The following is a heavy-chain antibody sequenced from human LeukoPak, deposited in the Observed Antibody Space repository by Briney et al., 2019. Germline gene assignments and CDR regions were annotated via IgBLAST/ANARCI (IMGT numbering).Heavy chain of an antibody. CDR3: ASGHKTTVTTKFDY. Sequence: ASVKVSCKASGYTFTSYDINWVRQATGQGLEWMGWMNPNSGNTGYAQKFQGRVTMTRNTSISTAYMELSSLRSEDTAVYYCASGHKTTVTTKFDYWGQGTLVTVSS. J-gene: IGHJ4*02. D-gene: IGHD4-17*01. CDR2: MNPNSGNT. CDR1: GYTFTSYD. V-gene: IGHV1-8*01.